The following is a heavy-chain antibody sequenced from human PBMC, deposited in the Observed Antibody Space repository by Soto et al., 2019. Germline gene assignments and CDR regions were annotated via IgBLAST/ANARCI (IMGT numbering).Heavy chain of an antibody. D-gene: IGHD6-6*01. J-gene: IGHJ6*02. Sequence: SVKVSCKASGGTFSSYAISWVRQAPGQGLEWMGVIIPIFGTANYAQKFQGRVTITADKSTSTAYMELSSLRSEDTAVYYCARWAVIAAMKLYGMDXWGQGTRVTVS. V-gene: IGHV1-69*06. CDR2: IIPIFGTA. CDR3: ARWAVIAAMKLYGMDX. CDR1: GGTFSSYA.